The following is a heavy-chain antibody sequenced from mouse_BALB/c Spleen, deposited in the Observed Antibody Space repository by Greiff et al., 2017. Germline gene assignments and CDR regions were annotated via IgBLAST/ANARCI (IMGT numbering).Heavy chain of an antibody. CDR3: ARRGSTTVVARGYAMDY. CDR1: GFSLTSYG. Sequence: QVQLKQSGPGLVQPSQSLSITCTVSGFSLTSYGVHWVRQSPGKGLEWLGVIWSGGSTDYNAAFISRLSISKDNSKSQVFFKMNSLQANDTAIYYCARRGSTTVVARGYAMDYWGQGTSVTVSS. CDR2: IWSGGST. J-gene: IGHJ4*01. V-gene: IGHV2-2*02. D-gene: IGHD1-1*01.